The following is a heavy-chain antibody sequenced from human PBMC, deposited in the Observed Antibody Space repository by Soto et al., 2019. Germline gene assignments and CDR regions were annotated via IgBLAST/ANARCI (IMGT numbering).Heavy chain of an antibody. CDR2: ISYDGSER. J-gene: IGHJ6*02. Sequence: QVQLVESGGGVVQPGRSLRLSCAASGFSFSIYGMHWVRQAPGKGLQWVAAISYDGSERYYADSVKGRFTISRDNSNNTLYLQMHSLRAEDTAVYYCAKDAVSGSRRVPFNYYGMDVWGQGTTVTVSS. D-gene: IGHD3-10*01. V-gene: IGHV3-30*18. CDR1: GFSFSIYG. CDR3: AKDAVSGSRRVPFNYYGMDV.